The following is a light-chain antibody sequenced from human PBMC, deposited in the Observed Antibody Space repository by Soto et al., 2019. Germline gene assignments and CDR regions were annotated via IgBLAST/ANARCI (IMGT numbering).Light chain of an antibody. CDR1: QSVSSY. V-gene: IGKV3-11*01. J-gene: IGKJ1*01. Sequence: EIALTQSPATLSLSPGETATLSCRASQSVSSYLAWYQQKPGQAPRLLIYDASNRATGIPARFSGSGSGTDFTLTISSLEPEDFAVYYCQQRSNWPRGTFGQGTKVDIK. CDR3: QQRSNWPRGT. CDR2: DAS.